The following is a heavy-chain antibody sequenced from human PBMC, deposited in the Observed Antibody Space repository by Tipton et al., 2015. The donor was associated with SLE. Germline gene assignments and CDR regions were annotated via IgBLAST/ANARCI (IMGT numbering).Heavy chain of an antibody. CDR1: GFTFSSYA. CDR3: AKDFLVRRYYFDS. J-gene: IGHJ4*02. Sequence: GSLRLSCAASGFTFSSYAMSWVRQAPGKGLEWVSGISANGVGTYYADSVKGRFTISRDISRDTLYLQMNSLRAEDTALYYCAKDFLVRRYYFDSWGQGTLVTVSS. CDR2: ISANGVGT. V-gene: IGHV3-23*01. D-gene: IGHD3-10*01.